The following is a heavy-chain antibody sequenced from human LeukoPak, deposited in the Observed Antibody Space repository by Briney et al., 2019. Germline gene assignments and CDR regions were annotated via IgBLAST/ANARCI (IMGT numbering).Heavy chain of an antibody. J-gene: IGHJ5*02. V-gene: IGHV3-23*01. CDR3: AKDPPARGGSFDP. CDR1: GFTFRNYA. Sequence: TGGSLRLSCAASGFTFRNYAMSWVRHAPGKGLEWVSGISGSGYSTYYADSVKGRFTISRDNSKNTLYLQMHSLRAEDTAVYYCAKDPPARGGSFDPWGQGTLVTVSS. CDR2: ISGSGYST.